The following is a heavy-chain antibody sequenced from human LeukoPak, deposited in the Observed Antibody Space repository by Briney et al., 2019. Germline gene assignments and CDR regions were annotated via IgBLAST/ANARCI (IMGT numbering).Heavy chain of an antibody. D-gene: IGHD3-10*01. J-gene: IGHJ4*02. CDR3: ATLLETYYYGSGSYYYFDY. V-gene: IGHV1-69*04. CDR1: GYTFTSYG. Sequence: ASVKVSCKASGYTFTSYGISWVRQAPGQGLEWMGRIIPILGKANYAQKFQGRVTITADKSTSTAFMELSSLRSEDTAVYYCATLLETYYYGSGSYYYFDYWGQGTLVTVSS. CDR2: IIPILGKA.